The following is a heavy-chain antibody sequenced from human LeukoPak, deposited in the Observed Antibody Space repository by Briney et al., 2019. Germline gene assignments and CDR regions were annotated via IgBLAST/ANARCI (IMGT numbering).Heavy chain of an antibody. CDR2: INHSGST. D-gene: IGHD3-10*01. Sequence: SETLSLTCAVYGGSSSGYYWSWIRQPPGEGLEWIGEINHSGSTNYNPSLKSRVTISVDTSKNQFSLKLSSVTAADTAVYYCARERIWFGELPWFDPWGQGTLVTVSS. J-gene: IGHJ5*02. CDR1: GGSSSGYY. V-gene: IGHV4-34*01. CDR3: ARERIWFGELPWFDP.